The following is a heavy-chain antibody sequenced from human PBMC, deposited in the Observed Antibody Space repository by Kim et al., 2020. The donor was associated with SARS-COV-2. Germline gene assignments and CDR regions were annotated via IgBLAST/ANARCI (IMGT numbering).Heavy chain of an antibody. CDR1: GFTFSSYA. CDR2: ISYDGSNK. V-gene: IGHV3-30-3*01. J-gene: IGHJ4*02. Sequence: GGSLRLSCAASGFTFSSYAMHWVRQAPGKGLEWVAVISYDGSNKYYADSVKGRFTISRDNSKNTLYLQMNSLRAEDTAVYYCARDRRDYGGTIDYWGQGTLVTVSS. CDR3: ARDRRDYGGTIDY. D-gene: IGHD4-17*01.